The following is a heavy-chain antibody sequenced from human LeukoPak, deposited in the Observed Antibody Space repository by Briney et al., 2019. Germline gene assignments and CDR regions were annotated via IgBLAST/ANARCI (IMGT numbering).Heavy chain of an antibody. CDR2: IIPIFGTA. Sequence: GASVKVSCKASGGTFSSYAISWVRQAPGQGLEWMGRIIPIFGTANYAQKFQGRVTITTDESTSTAYMELSSQSSEDTAVYYWARGQARRVGGVANWFDPWGQGTLVTVSS. J-gene: IGHJ5*02. CDR1: GGTFSSYA. CDR3: ARGQARRVGGVANWFDP. D-gene: IGHD6-6*01. V-gene: IGHV1-69*05.